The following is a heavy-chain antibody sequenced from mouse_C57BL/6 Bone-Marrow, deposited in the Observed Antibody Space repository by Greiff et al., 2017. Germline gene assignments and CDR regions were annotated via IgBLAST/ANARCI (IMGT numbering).Heavy chain of an antibody. V-gene: IGHV7-3*01. CDR2: IRNKANGYTT. J-gene: IGHJ4*01. D-gene: IGHD2-1*01. Sequence: EVKLMESGGGLVQPGGSLSLSCAASGFTFTDYYMSWVRQPPGKALEWLGFIRNKANGYTTEYSASVKGRFTIARDNSQSILYLQMNALRAEDSATYYCASYYGNSGDYWGQGTSVTVSS. CDR1: GFTFTDYY. CDR3: ASYYGNSGDY.